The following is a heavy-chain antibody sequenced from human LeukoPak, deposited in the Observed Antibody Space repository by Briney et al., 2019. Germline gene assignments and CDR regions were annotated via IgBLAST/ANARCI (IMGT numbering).Heavy chain of an antibody. D-gene: IGHD2-15*01. Sequence: GESLQISCQSSGYIFTSYWIGWVRQLPGKGLEWMGIIYPGDSDTKYSPSFQGQVTISADKSISTAYLQWSSLKASDTAMYYCARGSLASSGGSFFDYWGQGTLVTVSS. V-gene: IGHV5-51*01. J-gene: IGHJ4*02. CDR1: GYIFTSYW. CDR3: ARGSLASSGGSFFDY. CDR2: IYPGDSDT.